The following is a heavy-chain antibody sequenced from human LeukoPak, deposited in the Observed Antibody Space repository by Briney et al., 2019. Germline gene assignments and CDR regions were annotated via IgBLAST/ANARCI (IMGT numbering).Heavy chain of an antibody. V-gene: IGHV1-69*06. D-gene: IGHD3-22*01. CDR3: ARVNYFDGRGYYYYFDH. CDR1: GGTFSSYA. Sequence: GASVKVSCKASGGTFSSYAISWVRQAPGQGLEWMGGIIPEFRTTNYAQKFQGRVTLTADKSTGTAYMELTSLTSEDTAVYYCARVNYFDGRGYYYYFDHWGQGTQVIVSS. J-gene: IGHJ4*02. CDR2: IIPEFRTT.